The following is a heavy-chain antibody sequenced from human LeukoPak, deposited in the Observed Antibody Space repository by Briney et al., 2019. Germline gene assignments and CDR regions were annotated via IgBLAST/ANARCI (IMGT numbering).Heavy chain of an antibody. CDR3: ARASSDAFDI. V-gene: IGHV3-11*01. J-gene: IGHJ3*02. Sequence: GGSLRLSCAASGFTFSDYYMSWLRQAPGKGLEGVSYISSSGSTIYYADSVKGRFTISRDNAKNSLYLQMTSLRAEDTAVYYCARASSDAFDIWGQGTMVTVSS. D-gene: IGHD1-26*01. CDR1: GFTFSDYY. CDR2: ISSSGSTI.